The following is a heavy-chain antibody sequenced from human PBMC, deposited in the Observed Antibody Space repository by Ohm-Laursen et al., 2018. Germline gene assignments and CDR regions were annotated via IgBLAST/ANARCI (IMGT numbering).Heavy chain of an antibody. CDR1: GFIVSDNY. CDR2: IYSGGST. D-gene: IGHD1-26*01. J-gene: IGHJ4*02. CDR3: ATDEGSS. Sequence: GSLRLSCAASGFIVSDNYVSWVRQGPGKGLEWVSLIYSGGSTYYADAVKGRFTISRYKPNNTVYLQMNSLRAEDTAVYYCATDEGSSWGQGTLVTVSS. V-gene: IGHV3-53*01.